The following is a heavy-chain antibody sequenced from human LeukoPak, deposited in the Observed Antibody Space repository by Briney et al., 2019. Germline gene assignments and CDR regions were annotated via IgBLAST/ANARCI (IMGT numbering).Heavy chain of an antibody. V-gene: IGHV4-59*01. J-gene: IGHJ4*02. D-gene: IGHD3-10*01. CDR3: ARNVGGLRGFEY. Sequence: ASETLSLTCTVSGGSISSYYWSWIRQPPGKGLEWIRYVSYSGSTNYNPSLKSRVTISVDTSTNQFSLKLSSVTAADTAVYYCARNVGGLRGFEYWGQGTLVTVSS. CDR2: VSYSGST. CDR1: GGSISSYY.